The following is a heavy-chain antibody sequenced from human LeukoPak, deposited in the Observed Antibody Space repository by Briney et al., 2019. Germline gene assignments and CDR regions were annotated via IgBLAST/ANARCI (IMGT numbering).Heavy chain of an antibody. CDR2: IYHSGST. CDR3: ARAPVGAISFWFDP. J-gene: IGHJ5*02. D-gene: IGHD1-26*01. CDR1: GGSISSSNW. V-gene: IGHV4-4*02. Sequence: SETLSLTCAVSGGSISSSNWWSWVRQPPGKGLEWIGEIYHSGSTNCNPSLKSRVTISVDKSKNQFSLKLSSVTAADTAVYYCARAPVGAISFWFDPWGQGTLVTVSS.